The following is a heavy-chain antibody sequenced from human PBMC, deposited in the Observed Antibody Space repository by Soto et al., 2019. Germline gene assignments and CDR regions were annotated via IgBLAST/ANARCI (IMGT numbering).Heavy chain of an antibody. CDR2: IWYDGSNK. J-gene: IGHJ6*02. Sequence: GGSLRLSCAASGFTFSNYGMHWVRQAPGKGLEWVAVIWYDGSNKYYADPVKGRFTISRDNSKNTLYLQINSLRAEDTAVYYCARDDIPGRAVAIYGMDVWGQGATVTVSS. CDR3: ARDDIPGRAVAIYGMDV. CDR1: GFTFSNYG. V-gene: IGHV3-33*01. D-gene: IGHD6-19*01.